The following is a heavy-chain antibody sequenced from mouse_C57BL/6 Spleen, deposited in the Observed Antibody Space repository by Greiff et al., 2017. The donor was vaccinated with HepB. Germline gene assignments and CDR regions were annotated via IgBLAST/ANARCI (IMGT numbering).Heavy chain of an antibody. Sequence: EVQLQESGGGLVKPGGSLKLSCAASGFTFSDYGMHWVRQAPEKGLEWVAYISSGSSTIYYADTVKGRFTISRDNAKNTLFLQMTSLRSEDTAMYYCARNYRAWFAYWGQGTLVTVSA. CDR2: ISSGSSTI. CDR1: GFTFSDYG. D-gene: IGHD2-14*01. V-gene: IGHV5-17*01. J-gene: IGHJ3*01. CDR3: ARNYRAWFAY.